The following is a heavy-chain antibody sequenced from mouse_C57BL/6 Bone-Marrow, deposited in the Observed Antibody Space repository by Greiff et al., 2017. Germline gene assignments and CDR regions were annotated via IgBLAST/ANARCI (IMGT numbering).Heavy chain of an antibody. D-gene: IGHD1-1*01. V-gene: IGHV2-3*01. Sequence: VQGVESGPGLVAPSQSLSITCTVSGFSLTSYGVSWVRQPPGKGLEWLGVIWGDGSTNYHSAIISRLSISKDNSKCQVFLKLNSLQTDDTATYYCASSTVPPAWFAYWGQGTLVTVSA. CDR2: IWGDGST. CDR3: ASSTVPPAWFAY. CDR1: GFSLTSYG. J-gene: IGHJ3*01.